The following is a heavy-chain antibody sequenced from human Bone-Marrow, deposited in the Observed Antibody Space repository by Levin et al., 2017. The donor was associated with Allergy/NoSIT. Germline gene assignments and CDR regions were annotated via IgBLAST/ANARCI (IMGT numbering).Heavy chain of an antibody. CDR2: IWYDGSNK. V-gene: IGHV3-33*01. CDR1: GFTFSSYG. J-gene: IGHJ6*03. CDR3: ARAMRYSRNMDV. D-gene: IGHD6-13*01. Sequence: GGSLRLSCAASGFTFSSYGMHWVRQAPGKGLEWVAVIWYDGSNKYYADSVKGRFTISRDNSKNTLYLQMNSLRAEDTAVYYCARAMRYSRNMDVWGKGTTVTVSS.